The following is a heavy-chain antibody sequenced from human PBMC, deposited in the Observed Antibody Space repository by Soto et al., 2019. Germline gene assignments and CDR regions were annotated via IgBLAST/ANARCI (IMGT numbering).Heavy chain of an antibody. J-gene: IGHJ4*02. CDR2: IYWDDDK. D-gene: IGHD2-2*01. CDR3: AHKETRGYCSSTSCYEVFDY. V-gene: IGHV2-5*02. CDR1: GFSLSTSGVG. Sequence: SGPTLVNPTQTLTLTCTFSGFSLSTSGVGVGWIRQPPGKALEWLALIYWDDDKRYSPSLKSRLTITKDTSKNQVVLTMTNMDPVDTATYCCAHKETRGYCSSTSCYEVFDYWGQGTLVTVS.